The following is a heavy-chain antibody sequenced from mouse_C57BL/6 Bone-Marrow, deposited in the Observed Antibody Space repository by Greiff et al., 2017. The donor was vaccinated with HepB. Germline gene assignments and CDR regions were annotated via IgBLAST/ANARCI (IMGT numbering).Heavy chain of an antibody. CDR3: ARVRTVRTGVLDY. Sequence: QVQLQQSGAELVKPGASVKISCKASGYAFSSYWMNWVKQRPGKGLEWIGQIYPGDGDTNYNGKFKGKATLTVDKSSSTAYMQLSSLTSEDSAVYYCARVRTVRTGVLDYWGQGTTLTVSS. J-gene: IGHJ2*01. CDR2: IYPGDGDT. V-gene: IGHV1-80*01. CDR1: GYAFSSYW. D-gene: IGHD4-1*01.